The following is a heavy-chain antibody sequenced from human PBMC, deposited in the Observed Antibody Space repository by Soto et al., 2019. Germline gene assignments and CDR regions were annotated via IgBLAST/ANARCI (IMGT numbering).Heavy chain of an antibody. V-gene: IGHV4-31*03. CDR3: ARLWNADYGVSGDY. CDR2: IYYSGST. J-gene: IGHJ4*01. CDR1: GDSINSGGYY. D-gene: IGHD4-17*01. Sequence: SETLSLTCTVSGDSINSGGYYWSWIRQHPGKGLEWIGYIYYSGSTYYNPSLKSRVTISVDTSKIQFSLKLSSVTAAGTAVYYCARLWNADYGVSGDYWGHGTLVTVSS.